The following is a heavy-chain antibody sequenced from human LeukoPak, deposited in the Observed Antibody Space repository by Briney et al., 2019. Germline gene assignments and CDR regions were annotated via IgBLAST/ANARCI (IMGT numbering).Heavy chain of an antibody. J-gene: IGHJ4*02. CDR2: ISSSSSTI. V-gene: IGHV3-48*02. CDR1: GFTFSSYS. Sequence: PGGSLSPSCAVSGFTFSSYSMNWVRQAPGKGLEWVSYISSSSSTIYYADSVKGRFTISRDNAKNSLYLQMNSLRDEDTAVYYCARDFAWGKGYWGQESRVSVSS. CDR3: ARDFAWGKGY. D-gene: IGHD3-16*01.